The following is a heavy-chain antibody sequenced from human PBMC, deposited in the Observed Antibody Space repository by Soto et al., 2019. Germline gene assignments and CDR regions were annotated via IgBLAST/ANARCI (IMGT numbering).Heavy chain of an antibody. J-gene: IGHJ6*03. CDR3: ARVYYDFWSGYYYYYMDV. D-gene: IGHD3-3*01. CDR1: GFTVSSNY. Sequence: EVQLVESGGGLVQPGGSLRLSCAASGFTVSSNYMSWVRQAPGKGLEWVSVIYSGGSTYYADSVKGRFTISRDNSKNTLYLQMNSLGAEDTAVYYCARVYYDFWSGYYYYYMDVWGKGTTVTVSS. V-gene: IGHV3-66*01. CDR2: IYSGGST.